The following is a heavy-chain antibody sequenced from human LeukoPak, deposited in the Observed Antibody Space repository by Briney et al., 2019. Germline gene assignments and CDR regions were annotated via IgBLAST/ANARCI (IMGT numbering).Heavy chain of an antibody. Sequence: TSQTLSLTCTVSGGSISSGDCYWSWIRQPPGKGLEWIGYIYYSGSTYYNPSPKSRVTISVDTSKNQFSLKLSSVTAADTAVYYCATVDTAMVTGDYWGQGTLVTVSS. J-gene: IGHJ4*02. CDR1: GGSISSGDCY. CDR3: ATVDTAMVTGDY. D-gene: IGHD5-18*01. CDR2: IYYSGST. V-gene: IGHV4-30-4*08.